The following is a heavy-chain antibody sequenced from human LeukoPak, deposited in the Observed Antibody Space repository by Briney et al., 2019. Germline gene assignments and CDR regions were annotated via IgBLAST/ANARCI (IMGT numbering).Heavy chain of an antibody. J-gene: IGHJ4*02. CDR3: ARSGGKWLVGHFDY. CDR2: ISSSSSYI. V-gene: IGHV3-21*01. Sequence: GGSLRLSCAASGFTFSSYSMNWVRQAPGKGLEWVSSISSSSSYIYYADSVKGRFTISRDNAKNSLYLQMNSLRAEDTAVYYCARSGGKWLVGHFDYWGQGTLVTVSS. D-gene: IGHD6-19*01. CDR1: GFTFSSYS.